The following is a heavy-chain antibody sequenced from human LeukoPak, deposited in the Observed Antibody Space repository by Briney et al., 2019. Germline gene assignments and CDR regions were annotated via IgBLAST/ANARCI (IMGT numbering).Heavy chain of an antibody. CDR3: ARVCSGGSCYYYYGMDV. J-gene: IGHJ6*02. Sequence: PSQTLSLTCTVSGGSTSSGGYYWSWIRQHPGKGLEWIGYIYYSGSTYYNPSLKSRVTISVDKSKNQFSLKLSSVTAADTAVYYCARVCSGGSCYYYYGMDVWGQGTTVTVSS. V-gene: IGHV4-31*03. CDR2: IYYSGST. CDR1: GGSTSSGGYY. D-gene: IGHD2-15*01.